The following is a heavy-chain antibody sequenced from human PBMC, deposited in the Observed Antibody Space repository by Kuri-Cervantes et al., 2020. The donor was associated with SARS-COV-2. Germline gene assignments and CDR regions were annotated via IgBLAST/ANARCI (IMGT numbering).Heavy chain of an antibody. CDR2: INPNSGGT. Sequence: ASVKVSCKASGYTFTDYYMHWVRQAPGQGLEWVGWINPNSGGTNYAQKFQGRVTMTRDTSISTAYMELSRLRSEDTAVYYCARDGGLIADAFDIWGQGTMVTVSS. CDR1: GYTFTDYY. V-gene: IGHV1-2*02. CDR3: ARDGGLIADAFDI. D-gene: IGHD3-16*01. J-gene: IGHJ3*02.